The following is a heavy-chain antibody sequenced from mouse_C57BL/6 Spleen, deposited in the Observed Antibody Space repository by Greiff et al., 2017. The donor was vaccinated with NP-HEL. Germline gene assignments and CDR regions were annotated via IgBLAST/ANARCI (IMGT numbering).Heavy chain of an antibody. CDR1: GYTFTSYW. CDR3: ARSKGREKGFDY. Sequence: QVQLQQPGAELVMPGASVKLSCKASGYTFTSYWMHWVKQRPGQGLEWIGEIDPSDSYTNYNQKFKGKSTLTVDKSSSTAYMQLSSLTSEDSAVYYCARSKGREKGFDYWGQGTTLTVSS. J-gene: IGHJ2*01. CDR2: IDPSDSYT. D-gene: IGHD3-3*01. V-gene: IGHV1-69*01.